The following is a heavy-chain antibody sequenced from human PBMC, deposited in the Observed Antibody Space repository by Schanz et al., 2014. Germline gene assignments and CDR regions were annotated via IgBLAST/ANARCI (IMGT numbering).Heavy chain of an antibody. D-gene: IGHD2-8*02. CDR3: ARDSLRGATGGYGMDV. CDR2: IYHSGNT. Sequence: VQLVESGGGLVKPGGSLRLSCAASGFTFNSYSMNWVRQAPGKGLEWIGEIYHSGNTNYNASLKSRVTISVDKSKNQFSLKVRSVTAADTAVYYCARDSLRGATGGYGMDVWGQGTTVTVSS. CDR1: GFTFNSYSM. V-gene: IGHV4-4*02. J-gene: IGHJ6*02.